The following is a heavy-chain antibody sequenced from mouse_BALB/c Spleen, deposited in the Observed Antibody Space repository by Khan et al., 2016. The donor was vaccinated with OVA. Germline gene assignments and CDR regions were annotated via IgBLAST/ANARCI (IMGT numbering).Heavy chain of an antibody. CDR3: TRAGYGAFAY. CDR1: GYIFTSYW. D-gene: IGHD1-1*01. J-gene: IGHJ3*01. CDR2: IYPGNSDT. V-gene: IGHV1-5*01. Sequence: IQLVQSGTVLARPGASVKMSCKASGYIFTSYWMHWVKQRPGQGLEWIGGIYPGNSDTSYNQKFKDKAKLTAVTSASTAYMELSSLTNEDSAVYYCTRAGYGAFAYWGQGTLVTVSA.